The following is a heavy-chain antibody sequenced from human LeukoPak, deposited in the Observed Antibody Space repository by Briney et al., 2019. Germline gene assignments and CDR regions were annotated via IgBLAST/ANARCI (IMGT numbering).Heavy chain of an antibody. CDR2: IRQDGGLK. CDR1: GFTFRIYA. Sequence: GSSLRLSCAASGFTFRIYAMSWVRQAPGKGLEWVANIRQDGGLKHYVDSVKGRFTISRDNAENSLYLQMNSLRAEDTAVYYCAREIVGAIKSYFDYWGQGTLVTASS. D-gene: IGHD1-26*01. J-gene: IGHJ4*02. CDR3: AREIVGAIKSYFDY. V-gene: IGHV3-7*01.